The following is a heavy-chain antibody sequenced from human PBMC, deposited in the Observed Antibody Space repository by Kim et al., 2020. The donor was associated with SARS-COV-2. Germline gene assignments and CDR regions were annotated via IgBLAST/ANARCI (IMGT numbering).Heavy chain of an antibody. Sequence: GGSLRLSCAASGFSFSNHWMTWVRQAPGRGPEWVANIKQHGSEKYYVGSVRGRYTISRDDEKNSLYLQMNSLSAEDTAIYYCARNNAMDVWGQGTTVTVS. CDR2: IKQHGSEK. V-gene: IGHV3-7*03. CDR3: ARNNAMDV. J-gene: IGHJ6*02. CDR1: GFSFSNHW.